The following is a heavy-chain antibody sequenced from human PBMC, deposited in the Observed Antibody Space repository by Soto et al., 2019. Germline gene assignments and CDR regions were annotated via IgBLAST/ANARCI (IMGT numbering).Heavy chain of an antibody. V-gene: IGHV4-59*01. CDR1: GGSISSYH. CDR2: ILYTGST. D-gene: IGHD1-1*01. J-gene: IGHJ6*03. Sequence: SETLSLTCTVSGGSISSYHWSWIRQSPGKGLEWIGHILYTGSTNYNPSLKSRVIISIDTSKTQFSLNLNSVTAADTAVYYCARFKHWNIPIQGYMHVWGKGTTVSVSS. CDR3: ARFKHWNIPIQGYMHV.